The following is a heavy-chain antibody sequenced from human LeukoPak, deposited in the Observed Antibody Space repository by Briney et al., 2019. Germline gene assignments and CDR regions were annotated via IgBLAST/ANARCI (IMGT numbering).Heavy chain of an antibody. CDR3: ARDPYSSGSYYPNWFDP. CDR1: GGSFSDYY. V-gene: IGHV4-34*01. J-gene: IGHJ5*02. D-gene: IGHD3-10*01. Sequence: PSETLSLTCAVYGGSFSDYYWSWIRQPPGKGLEWIGEINHSGSTKYNPSLKSRVTISVDTSKNQFSLKLSSVTAAGTAVYYCARDPYSSGSYYPNWFDPWGQGTLVTVSS. CDR2: INHSGST.